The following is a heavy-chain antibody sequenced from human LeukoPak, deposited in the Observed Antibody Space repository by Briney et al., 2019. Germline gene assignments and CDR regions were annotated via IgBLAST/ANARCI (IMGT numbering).Heavy chain of an antibody. D-gene: IGHD3-16*01. CDR2: IKQDGSEK. Sequence: PGGPLGLSCAASGFTFSSYWMSWVRQAPGKGVEWVANIKQDGSEKYYVDSVKGRFTISRDNAKNSLYLQMNSLRAEDTAVYYCASQAYGLFHYWGQGTLVTVSS. CDR1: GFTFSSYW. V-gene: IGHV3-7*01. CDR3: ASQAYGLFHY. J-gene: IGHJ4*02.